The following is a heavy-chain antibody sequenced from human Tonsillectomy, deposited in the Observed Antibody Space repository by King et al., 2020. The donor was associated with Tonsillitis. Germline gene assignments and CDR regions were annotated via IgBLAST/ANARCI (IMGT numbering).Heavy chain of an antibody. Sequence: VQLVESGAEVKKPGSSVKVSCTASGGTFSSYAISWVRQAPGQGLEWMGGIIPIFGTANYAQKFQGRVTITADKSTSTAYMELSSLRSEDTAVYYCARVLRYYYDSSGYLDYWGQGTLVTVSS. CDR1: GGTFSSYA. CDR3: ARVLRYYYDSSGYLDY. CDR2: IIPIFGTA. V-gene: IGHV1-69*06. D-gene: IGHD3-22*01. J-gene: IGHJ4*02.